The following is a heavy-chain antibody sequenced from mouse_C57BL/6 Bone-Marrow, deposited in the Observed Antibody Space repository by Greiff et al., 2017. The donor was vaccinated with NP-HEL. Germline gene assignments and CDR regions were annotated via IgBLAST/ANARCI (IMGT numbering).Heavy chain of an antibody. CDR1: GYAFSSSW. CDR3: ARWGYYGSSYFDY. D-gene: IGHD1-1*01. CDR2: IYPGDGDT. V-gene: IGHV1-82*01. J-gene: IGHJ2*01. Sequence: VQLQQSGPELVKPGASVKISCKASGYAFSSSWMNWVKQRPGKGLEWIGRIYPGDGDTNYNGKFKGNATLTADKSSSTAYMQLSSLTSEDSAVYFCARWGYYGSSYFDYWGQGTTLTVSS.